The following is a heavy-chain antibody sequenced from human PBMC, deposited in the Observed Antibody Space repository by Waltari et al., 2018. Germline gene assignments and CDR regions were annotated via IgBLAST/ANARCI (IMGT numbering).Heavy chain of an antibody. CDR1: GFGFSRFG. J-gene: IGHJ6*03. Sequence: QVQLVESGGGVVQPGKSLRLSCAGSGFGFSRFGTHWVRQAPGKGLEWVAIIWFDGSKIYYADSVKGRFTISRDNSRNTVYLQMNSLRPEDSGVYYCARCPDEYNYYYMEVWGRGTTVSVSS. CDR2: IWFDGSKI. V-gene: IGHV3-33*08. CDR3: ARCPDEYNYYYMEV.